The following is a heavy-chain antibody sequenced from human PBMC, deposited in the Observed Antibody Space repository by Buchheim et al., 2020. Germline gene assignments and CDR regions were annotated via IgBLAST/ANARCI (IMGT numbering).Heavy chain of an antibody. CDR3: ARDSGDYGGNSDLGY. V-gene: IGHV3-21*01. CDR2: ISSSSSYI. D-gene: IGHD4-23*01. J-gene: IGHJ4*02. CDR1: GFTFSSYS. Sequence: EVQLVESGGGLVKPGGSLRLSCAASGFTFSSYSMNWVRQAPGKGLEWVSSISSSSSYIYYADSVKGRFTISRDNAKNSMYLQMNSLRAEDTAVYYCARDSGDYGGNSDLGYWGQGTL.